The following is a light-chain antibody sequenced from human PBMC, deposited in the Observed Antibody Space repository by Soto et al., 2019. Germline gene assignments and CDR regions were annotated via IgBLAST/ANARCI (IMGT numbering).Light chain of an antibody. CDR2: DAS. Sequence: DIQMTQSPSTLSASVGDRVTITCRASQGIVRWLAWYQQKPGKAPKLLIYDASSLESGVPSRFSGSGSGTEFTLTISSLQPDDFATYYCQQYNSYSPWTFGQGTKVDIK. CDR3: QQYNSYSPWT. J-gene: IGKJ1*01. CDR1: QGIVRW. V-gene: IGKV1-5*01.